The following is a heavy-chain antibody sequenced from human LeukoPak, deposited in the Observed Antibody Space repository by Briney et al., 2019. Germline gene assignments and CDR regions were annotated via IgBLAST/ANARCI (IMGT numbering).Heavy chain of an antibody. Sequence: GESLKISCQASGYSFTDYWIGWVRQVPGGGLDWMGTVYPGDSTTRYGPSFQGHVTISADESTTTAYLQWTTLQASDTAIYYCAIRDYGDVTGYWGQGTLVTVSS. V-gene: IGHV5-51*01. D-gene: IGHD4-17*01. CDR3: AIRDYGDVTGY. J-gene: IGHJ4*02. CDR2: VYPGDSTT. CDR1: GYSFTDYW.